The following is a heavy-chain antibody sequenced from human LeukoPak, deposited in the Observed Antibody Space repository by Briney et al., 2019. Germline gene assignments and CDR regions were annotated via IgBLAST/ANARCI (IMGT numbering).Heavy chain of an antibody. CDR1: GGSISSGDYH. CDR2: IYYSGST. Sequence: SETLSLTCTVSGGSISSGDYHWSWIRQPPGKGLEWIGYIYYSGSTYYNPSLKSRVTISVDTSKNQFSLKLSSVTAADTAVYYCAREGYGDGNWFDPWGQGTLVTVSS. V-gene: IGHV4-30-4*01. J-gene: IGHJ5*02. D-gene: IGHD4-17*01. CDR3: AREGYGDGNWFDP.